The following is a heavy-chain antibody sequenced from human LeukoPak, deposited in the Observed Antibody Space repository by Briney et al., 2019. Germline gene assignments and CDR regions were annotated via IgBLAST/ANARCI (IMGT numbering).Heavy chain of an antibody. J-gene: IGHJ4*02. CDR1: GGTFSSYA. D-gene: IGHD4-17*01. V-gene: IGHV1-69*04. CDR3: ARDSEEETTSDY. CDR2: IIPILGIA. Sequence: SVKVSCKASGGTFSSYAISWVRQAPGQGLEWMGRIIPILGIANYAQKFQGRVTITADKSTSTAYMELRSLRSDDTAVYYCARDSEEETTSDYWGQGTLVTVSS.